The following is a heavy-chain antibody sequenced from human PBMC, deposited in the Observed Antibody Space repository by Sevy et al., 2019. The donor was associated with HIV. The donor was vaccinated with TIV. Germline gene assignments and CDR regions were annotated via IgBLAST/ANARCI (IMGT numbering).Heavy chain of an antibody. J-gene: IGHJ6*02. CDR2: IFLNSGVT. Sequence: ASVKVSCKASGYTFTDEYLHWVRQAPGQGLEWIGRIFLNSGVTKSAQRFRGRVTMTRDTSISTAYMELSGLRSDDTAVYYCARDAGGGTTNSGLDVWGQGTTVTVSS. CDR3: ARDAGGGTTNSGLDV. D-gene: IGHD1-7*01. CDR1: GYTFTDEY. V-gene: IGHV1-2*06.